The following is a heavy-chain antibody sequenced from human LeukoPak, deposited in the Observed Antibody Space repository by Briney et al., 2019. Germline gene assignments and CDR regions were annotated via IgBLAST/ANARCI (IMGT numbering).Heavy chain of an antibody. CDR1: GGSISSGNW. Sequence: PSETLSLTCAVSGGSISSGNWWSWVRQPPGKGLEWIGEIHHSGSTNYNPSLKSRLTISIDKSKHQFFVKLSSVTAADTAVYYCARAGGCSSSSCDLDYWGQGALVTVSS. D-gene: IGHD2-2*01. CDR3: ARAGGCSSSSCDLDY. V-gene: IGHV4-4*02. CDR2: IHHSGST. J-gene: IGHJ4*02.